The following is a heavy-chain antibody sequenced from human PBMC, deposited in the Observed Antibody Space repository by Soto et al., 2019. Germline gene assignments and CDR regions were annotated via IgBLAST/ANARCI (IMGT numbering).Heavy chain of an antibody. CDR1: GYSFTSLD. D-gene: IGHD1-26*01. Sequence: ASVKVSCKASGYSFTSLDINWVRQTAGQGLEWMGWMQPSTGRTGYAQKFRGRVTMTRDTSINTAYMELTTLTSDDTAFYYCARGVSAGVDYWGQGTLVTVSS. CDR2: MQPSTGRT. CDR3: ARGVSAGVDY. V-gene: IGHV1-8*01. J-gene: IGHJ4*02.